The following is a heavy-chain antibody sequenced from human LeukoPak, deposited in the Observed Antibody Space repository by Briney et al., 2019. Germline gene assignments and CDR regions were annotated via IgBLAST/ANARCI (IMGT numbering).Heavy chain of an antibody. D-gene: IGHD6-25*01. CDR1: GFTFSSYS. V-gene: IGHV3-21*01. Sequence: GGSLRLSCAASGFTFSSYSMNWVRQAPGKGLEWVSSISSSSSYIYYADSVKGRFTISRDNAKNSLYLQMNSLRAEDTAVYYCARDGSANYYYYYMDVWGKGTTVTVSS. J-gene: IGHJ6*03. CDR3: ARDGSANYYYYYMDV. CDR2: ISSSSSYI.